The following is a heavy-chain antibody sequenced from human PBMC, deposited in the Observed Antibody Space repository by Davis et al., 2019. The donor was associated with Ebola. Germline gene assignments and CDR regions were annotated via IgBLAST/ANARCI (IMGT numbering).Heavy chain of an antibody. Sequence: ASVKVSCKASGGTFSSYAISWVRQAPGQGLEWMGWINPNSGGTNYAQKLQGRVTMTTDTSTSTAYMELRSLRSDDTAVYYCARGLARGYCTNGVCYKDPYYFDYWGQGTLVTVSS. CDR3: ARGLARGYCTNGVCYKDPYYFDY. J-gene: IGHJ4*02. CDR2: INPNSGGT. V-gene: IGHV1-18*01. D-gene: IGHD2-8*01. CDR1: GGTFSSYA.